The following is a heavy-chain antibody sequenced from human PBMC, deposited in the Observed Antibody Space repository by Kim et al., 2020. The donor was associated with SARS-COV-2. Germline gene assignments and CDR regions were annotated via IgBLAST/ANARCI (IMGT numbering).Heavy chain of an antibody. CDR2: IWYDGSNK. D-gene: IGHD6-13*01. Sequence: GGSLRLSCAASGFTFSSYGMHWVRQAPGKGLEWVAVIWYDGSNKYYADSVKGRFTISRDNSKNTLYLQMNSLRAEDTAVYYCAKDTLAAAGTHYGMDVWGQGTTVTVSS. CDR3: AKDTLAAAGTHYGMDV. J-gene: IGHJ6*02. CDR1: GFTFSSYG. V-gene: IGHV3-33*06.